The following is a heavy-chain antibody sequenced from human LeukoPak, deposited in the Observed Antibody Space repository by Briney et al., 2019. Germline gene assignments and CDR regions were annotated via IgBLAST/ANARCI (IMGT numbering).Heavy chain of an antibody. J-gene: IGHJ3*02. CDR3: ARDPSYDILTGYYARAFDI. CDR1: RYSVTSYY. CDR2: INPNCGGT. Sequence: ASVKVSCKASRYSVTSYYMHWVRPAPGQGLEWMGWINPNCGGTNYAQKLQGSVTMSRDTYISTAYMELSRLRSDDTAVYYCARDPSYDILTGYYARAFDIWGQGTMATVSS. D-gene: IGHD3-9*01. V-gene: IGHV1-2*02.